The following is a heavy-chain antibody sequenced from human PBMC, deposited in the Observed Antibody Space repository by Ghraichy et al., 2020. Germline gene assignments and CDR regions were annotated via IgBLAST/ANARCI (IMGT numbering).Heavy chain of an antibody. CDR3: LSSGGY. D-gene: IGHD6-19*01. CDR2: IKPDGSAK. V-gene: IGHV3-7*01. J-gene: IGHJ4*02. CDR1: GLIFSNYW. Sequence: GGSLRLSCAASGLIFSNYWMNWVRQAPGKGLEWVANIKPDGSAKNYVDSVRGRFTISRDNAQNSVYLQMNSLRAEDTAIYYCLSSGGYWGQGTLVTVSS.